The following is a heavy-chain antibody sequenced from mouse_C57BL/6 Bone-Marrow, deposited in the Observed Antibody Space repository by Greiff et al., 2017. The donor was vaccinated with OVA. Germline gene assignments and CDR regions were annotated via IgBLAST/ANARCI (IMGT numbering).Heavy chain of an antibody. CDR1: GYTFTDYN. CDR3: ARSVEGFDY. CDR2: INPNNGGT. Sequence: EVQLVESGPELVKPGASVKMSCKASGYTFTDYNMQWVKQSHGKSLEWIGYINPNNGGTSYNQKFKGKATLTVNKSSSTAYMELRSLTSEDSALYYCARSVEGFDYWGQGTTLTVSS. J-gene: IGHJ2*01. V-gene: IGHV1-22*01.